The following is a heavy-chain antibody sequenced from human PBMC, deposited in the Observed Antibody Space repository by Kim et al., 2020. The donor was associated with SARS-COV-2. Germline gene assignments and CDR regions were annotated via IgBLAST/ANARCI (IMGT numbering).Heavy chain of an antibody. D-gene: IGHD6-19*01. CDR1: GGSISSSSYY. Sequence: SETLSLTCTVSGGSISSSSYYWGWIRQPPGKGLEWIGSIYYSGSTYYNPSLKSRVTISVDTTKNHFSLKLSSVTAADTAVYYCARLGIAVAGTVYVFDYWGQGTLVTVSS. CDR2: IYYSGST. V-gene: IGHV4-39*01. CDR3: ARLGIAVAGTVYVFDY. J-gene: IGHJ4*02.